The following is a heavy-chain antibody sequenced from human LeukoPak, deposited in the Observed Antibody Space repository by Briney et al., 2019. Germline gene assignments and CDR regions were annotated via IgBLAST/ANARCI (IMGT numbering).Heavy chain of an antibody. CDR1: GFTFSTYG. Sequence: GGSLRLSCAASGFTFSTYGMSWVRQAPGKGLEWVSAITGSGGGTFYADSVRGRFTISRDNSKNTLYLQMSSLRAEVTAVYYCAKSSGYFGDYWGQGTLVTVSS. V-gene: IGHV3-23*01. D-gene: IGHD3-22*01. J-gene: IGHJ4*02. CDR2: ITGSGGGT. CDR3: AKSSGYFGDY.